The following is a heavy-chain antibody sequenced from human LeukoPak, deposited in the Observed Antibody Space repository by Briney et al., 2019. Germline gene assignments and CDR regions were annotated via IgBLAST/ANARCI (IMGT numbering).Heavy chain of an antibody. CDR1: GFTFSSYA. CDR3: ARYAQRLVDY. CDR2: ISYDGSNK. D-gene: IGHD6-13*01. V-gene: IGHV3-30*04. Sequence: GRSLRLSCAASGFTFSSYAMHWVRQAPGKGLEWVAVISYDGSNKYYADSVKGRFTISRDNSKNTLYLQMNSLRAEDTAVYYCARYAQRLVDYWGQGTLVTVSS. J-gene: IGHJ4*02.